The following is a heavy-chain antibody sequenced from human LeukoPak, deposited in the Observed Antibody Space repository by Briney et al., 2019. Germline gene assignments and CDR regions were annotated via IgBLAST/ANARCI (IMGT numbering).Heavy chain of an antibody. V-gene: IGHV3-30*02. D-gene: IGHD1-26*01. CDR1: GFTFSSYG. CDR3: AKEGGSYYGNNWFDP. CDR2: IRYDGSNK. J-gene: IGHJ5*02. Sequence: QPGRSLRLSCAASGFTFSSYGMHWVRQAPGKGLEWVAFIRYDGSNKYYADSVKGRFTISRDNSKNTLYLQMNSLRAEDTAVYYCAKEGGSYYGNNWFDPWGQGTLVTVSS.